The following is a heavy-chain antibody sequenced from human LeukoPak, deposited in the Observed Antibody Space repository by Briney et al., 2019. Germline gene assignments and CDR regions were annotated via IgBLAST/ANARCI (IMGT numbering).Heavy chain of an antibody. Sequence: ASVKVSCKASGYTFTSYDINWVRQATGQGLEWMGWMNPSSGNTGYAQKFQGRVTMTRNTSISTAYMELSSLRSEDTAVYYCARAFTISRKAKRNNWFDPWGQGTLVTVSS. CDR3: ARAFTISRKAKRNNWFDP. CDR2: MNPSSGNT. J-gene: IGHJ5*02. D-gene: IGHD3-3*01. CDR1: GYTFTSYD. V-gene: IGHV1-8*01.